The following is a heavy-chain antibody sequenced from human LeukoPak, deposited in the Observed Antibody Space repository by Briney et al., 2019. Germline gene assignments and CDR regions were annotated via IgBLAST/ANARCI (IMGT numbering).Heavy chain of an antibody. V-gene: IGHV1-8*01. J-gene: IGHJ4*02. D-gene: IGHD6-13*01. CDR1: GYTFTSYD. Sequence: ASVKVSCTASGYTFTSYDINWVRQATGQGLEWMGWMNPNSGNTGYAQKFQGRVTMTRNTSISTAYMELSSLRSEDTAVYYCARGSYSSSLIDYWGQGTLVTVSS. CDR2: MNPNSGNT. CDR3: ARGSYSSSLIDY.